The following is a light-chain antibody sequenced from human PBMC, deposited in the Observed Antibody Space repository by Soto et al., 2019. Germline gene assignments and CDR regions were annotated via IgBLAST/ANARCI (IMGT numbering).Light chain of an antibody. CDR1: SSNIGAGFD. CDR3: PSSDTSLSGSL. CDR2: NNN. J-gene: IGLJ2*01. V-gene: IGLV1-40*01. Sequence: QSVLTQPPSVSGYPGQRVTISCTGSSSNIGAGFDVHWYQHLPGTAPKLLIYNNNYRPSGVPDRFSGSTSGTSASLAITGLRAEDEADYYCPSSDTSLSGSLFGGGTKLTVL.